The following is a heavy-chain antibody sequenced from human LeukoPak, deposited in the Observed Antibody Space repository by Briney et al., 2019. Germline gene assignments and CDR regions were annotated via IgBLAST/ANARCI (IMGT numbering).Heavy chain of an antibody. J-gene: IGHJ4*02. CDR3: ARGNIAAAGIHY. D-gene: IGHD6-13*01. V-gene: IGHV3-21*01. Sequence: GGSLRLSCAASGFTFSSYSMNWVRQAPGKGLEWVSSISSSSSYIYYADSAKGRFTISRDNAKNTLYLQMNSVRAEDTAVYYCARGNIAAAGIHYWGQGTLVIVSS. CDR2: ISSSSSYI. CDR1: GFTFSSYS.